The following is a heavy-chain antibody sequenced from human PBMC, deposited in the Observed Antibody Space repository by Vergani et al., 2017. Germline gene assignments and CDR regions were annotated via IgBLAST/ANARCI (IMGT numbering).Heavy chain of an antibody. V-gene: IGHV3-21*01. J-gene: IGHJ3*02. D-gene: IGHD3-10*01. CDR1: GFTFSSYS. CDR2: ISSSSSYI. Sequence: EVQLVESGGGLVKPGGSLRLSCAASGFTFSSYSMNWVRQAPGKGLEWVSSISSSSSYIYYADSVKGRFTISRDNAKNSLYLQMNSLRAEDTAVYYCARSMVRGGEDAFDIWGQGTMVTVSS. CDR3: ARSMVRGGEDAFDI.